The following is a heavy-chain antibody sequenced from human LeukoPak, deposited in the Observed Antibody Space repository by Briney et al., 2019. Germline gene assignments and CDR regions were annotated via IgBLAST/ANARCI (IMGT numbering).Heavy chain of an antibody. CDR1: GGSISSYY. J-gene: IGHJ6*02. CDR3: ARDHRGATTPYYYYGMDV. D-gene: IGHD2-15*01. Sequence: SETLSLTCTVSGGSISSYYWSWIRQPPGKGLEWIGYIYYSGSTNYNPSLKSRVTISVDTSKNQFSLKLSSVTAADTAVYYCARDHRGATTPYYYYGMDVWGQGTTVTVSS. CDR2: IYYSGST. V-gene: IGHV4-59*01.